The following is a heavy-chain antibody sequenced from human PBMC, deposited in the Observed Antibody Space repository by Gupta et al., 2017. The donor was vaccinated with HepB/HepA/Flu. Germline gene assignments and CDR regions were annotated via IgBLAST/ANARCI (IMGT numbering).Heavy chain of an antibody. V-gene: IGHV3-30*03. CDR3: ARAGAASITHFYFYYMDV. Sequence: QMQLVESGGGVVQPGRSLRLTCAASGFNFFDHAMHWVRQAPGKGLEWVAVISYDGKKKYSVDSVKGRFTISRDNSKNTLYLQMDSLRAEDTAVYYCARAGAASITHFYFYYMDVWGRGTTVTVSS. J-gene: IGHJ6*03. D-gene: IGHD5-12*01. CDR1: GFNFFDHA. CDR2: ISYDGKKK.